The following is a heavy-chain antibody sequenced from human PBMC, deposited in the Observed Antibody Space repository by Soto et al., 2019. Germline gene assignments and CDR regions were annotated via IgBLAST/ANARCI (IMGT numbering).Heavy chain of an antibody. CDR2: ISGSGGST. V-gene: IGHV3-23*01. Sequence: EVQLLESGGGLVQPGGSLRLSCAASGFTFSSYGMSWVRQAPGKGLEWVSAISGSGGSTYYADSVKGRFTFSRDNSKNTLYLQMYRLRAEDTAVYYCAKGSGSSWYSSWGQGTLVTVSS. CDR3: AKGSGSSWYSS. J-gene: IGHJ4*02. CDR1: GFTFSSYG. D-gene: IGHD6-13*01.